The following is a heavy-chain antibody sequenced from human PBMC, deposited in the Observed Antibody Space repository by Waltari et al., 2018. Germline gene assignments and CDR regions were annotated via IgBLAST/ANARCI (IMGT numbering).Heavy chain of an antibody. CDR1: GYTFTSYY. J-gene: IGHJ3*02. CDR3: ARDGAGATRAFDI. Sequence: QVQLVQSGAEVKKPGASVKVSCKASGYTFTSYYMHWVRQAPGQGLEWMGIINPSGGSTSYAQKFQCRVTMTRDTSTSTVYMELSSLRSEDTAVYYCARDGAGATRAFDIWGQGTMVTVSS. V-gene: IGHV1-46*01. CDR2: INPSGGST. D-gene: IGHD1-26*01.